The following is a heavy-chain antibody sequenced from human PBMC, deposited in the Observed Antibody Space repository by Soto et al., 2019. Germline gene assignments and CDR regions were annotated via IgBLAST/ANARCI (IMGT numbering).Heavy chain of an antibody. CDR2: IIPIFGTA. D-gene: IGHD6-19*01. CDR1: GHTLTELS. V-gene: IGHV1-69*13. Sequence: SVKVSCKVSGHTLTELSMHWVRQAPGQGLEWMGGIIPIFGTANYAQKFQGRVTITADESTSTAYMELSSLRSEDTAVYYCARGEWLATYYYYYGMDVWGQGTTVTVSS. CDR3: ARGEWLATYYYYYGMDV. J-gene: IGHJ6*02.